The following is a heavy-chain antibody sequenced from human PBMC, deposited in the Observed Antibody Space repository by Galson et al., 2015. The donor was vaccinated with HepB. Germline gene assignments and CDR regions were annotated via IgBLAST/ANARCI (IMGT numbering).Heavy chain of an antibody. CDR2: ISSSDATI. CDR3: ARLRAAGPKYFDY. V-gene: IGHV3-11*01. CDR1: GFTFSDYY. J-gene: IGHJ4*02. Sequence: SLRLSCAASGFTFSDYYMSWIRQAPGKGLEWVSHISSSDATISYADSVRGRFTISRDNVKKSLYLEMNSLRAEDTAVYYCARLRAAGPKYFDYWGQGTLVTVSS. D-gene: IGHD6-13*01.